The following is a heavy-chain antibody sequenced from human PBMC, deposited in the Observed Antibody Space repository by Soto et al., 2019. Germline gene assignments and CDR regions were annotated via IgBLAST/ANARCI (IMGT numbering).Heavy chain of an antibody. CDR3: ARDLLGIAAAQGAYYYGMDV. J-gene: IGHJ6*02. CDR2: INPSGGST. Sequence: ASVKVSCKASGYTFTSYYMHWVRQAPGQGLEWMGRINPSGGSTSYAQKFQGRVTMTRDTSTRTVYMELSSLRSEDTAVYYCARDLLGIAAAQGAYYYGMDVWGQGTTVTVSS. V-gene: IGHV1-46*01. D-gene: IGHD6-13*01. CDR1: GYTFTSYY.